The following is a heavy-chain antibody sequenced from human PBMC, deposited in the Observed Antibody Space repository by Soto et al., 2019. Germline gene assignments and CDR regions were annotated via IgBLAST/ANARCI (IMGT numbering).Heavy chain of an antibody. CDR2: INRYNGVT. Sequence: QVQLVQSGAEVKKPGASVKVSCKASGYTLNNNYGISWVRQAPGQGLEWMGWINRYNGVTNNARNFQDRVALTTDASTTTAYMELRSLTSDDTAVYYCARDRQNYGSLDYWGQGTLVTVSS. CDR1: GYTLNNNYG. J-gene: IGHJ4*02. V-gene: IGHV1-18*01. CDR3: ARDRQNYGSLDY. D-gene: IGHD4-17*01.